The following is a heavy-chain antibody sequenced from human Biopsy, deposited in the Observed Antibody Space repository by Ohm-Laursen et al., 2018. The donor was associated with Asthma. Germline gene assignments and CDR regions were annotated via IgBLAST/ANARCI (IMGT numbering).Heavy chain of an antibody. CDR1: GGSVSSGSYY. CDR3: ARVPTTLRYFDL. V-gene: IGHV4-61*01. Sequence: SETLSLTCTVSGGSVSSGSYYWSWIRQPPGKGLAWASYISHSGSTDYNPSLKSRLTISMDTSKNQFSLKLSSVTAADTAVYYCARVPTTLRYFDLWGRGTLVTVSS. CDR2: ISHSGST. J-gene: IGHJ2*01. D-gene: IGHD2-15*01.